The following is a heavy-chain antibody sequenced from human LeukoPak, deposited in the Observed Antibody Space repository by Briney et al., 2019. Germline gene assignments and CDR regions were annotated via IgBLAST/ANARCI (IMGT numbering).Heavy chain of an antibody. CDR1: GFTFSSYE. V-gene: IGHV3-7*01. CDR3: ARKNGLDY. Sequence: GGSLRLSCAASGFTFSSYEMHWVRQAPGKGLEWVANIKQDGSEKYYVDSVKGRFTISRDNAKNSLYLQMNSLRAEDTAVYYCARKNGLDYWGQGTLVTVSS. CDR2: IKQDGSEK. J-gene: IGHJ4*02.